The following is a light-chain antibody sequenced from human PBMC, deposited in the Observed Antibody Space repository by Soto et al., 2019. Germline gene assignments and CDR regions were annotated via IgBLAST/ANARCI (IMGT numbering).Light chain of an antibody. CDR1: QSVSSN. J-gene: IGKJ5*01. Sequence: RFMTQSPATLSVSPGEGATLSFRASQSVSSNLTWYQQKPGQAPRLLIYGASTRATGVPARFSGSGSGTDFTLTISSLEPEDFAVYYCQQRCDGTPITFGHGTRLEIK. CDR3: QQRCDGTPIT. V-gene: IGKV3-15*01. CDR2: GAS.